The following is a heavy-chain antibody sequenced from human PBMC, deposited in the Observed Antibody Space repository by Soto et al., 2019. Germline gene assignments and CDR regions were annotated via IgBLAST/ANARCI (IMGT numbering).Heavy chain of an antibody. Sequence: SETLSLTCTVSGGSISSGDYYWSWIRQPPGKGLEWIGYIYYSGSTYYNPSLKSRVTISVDTSKNQFSLKLSSVTAADTAVYYCARDLGLLKSMFDYWGQGTLVTVSS. D-gene: IGHD2-8*01. CDR2: IYYSGST. J-gene: IGHJ4*02. CDR1: GGSISSGDYY. CDR3: ARDLGLLKSMFDY. V-gene: IGHV4-30-4*01.